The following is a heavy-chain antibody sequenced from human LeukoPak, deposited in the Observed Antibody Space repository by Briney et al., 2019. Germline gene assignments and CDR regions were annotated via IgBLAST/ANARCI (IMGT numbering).Heavy chain of an antibody. J-gene: IGHJ4*02. CDR3: ARDPARGVVFQTYYFDY. D-gene: IGHD3-10*01. CDR1: GYTFTSYG. V-gene: IGHV1-18*01. Sequence: ASVKVSCKASGYTFTSYGISWVRQAPGQGLEWMGWISAYNGNTNYAQKFQGRVTITADESTSTAYMELSSLRSEDTAVYYCARDPARGVVFQTYYFDYWGQGTLVTVSS. CDR2: ISAYNGNT.